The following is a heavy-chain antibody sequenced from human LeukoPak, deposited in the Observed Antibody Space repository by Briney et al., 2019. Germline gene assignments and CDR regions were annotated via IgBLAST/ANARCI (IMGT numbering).Heavy chain of an antibody. CDR1: GFTFSSIW. CDR3: TRSTTVVTPKANDY. D-gene: IGHD4-23*01. J-gene: IGHJ4*02. V-gene: IGHV3-7*01. Sequence: GEYRTLSCAASGFTFSSIWMRCDSPAQGKVLEWVANTKQDGTDNYHMDSGKGRFTISRDNADNSLYLQMNSLRAEDTAVYYCTRSTTVVTPKANDYWGQGTLVTVSS. CDR2: TKQDGTDN.